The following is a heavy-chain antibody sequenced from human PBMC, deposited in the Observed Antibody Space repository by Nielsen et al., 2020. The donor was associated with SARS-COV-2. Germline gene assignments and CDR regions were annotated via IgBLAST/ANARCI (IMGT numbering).Heavy chain of an antibody. Sequence: GESLKISCAASGFTFSSYSMNWVRQAPGKGLEWVSSISSSSSYIYYADSVKGRFTISRDNAKNSLYLQMNSLRAEDTAVYYCARDPMIVVAPRGYYYYGMDVWGQGTTVTVSS. J-gene: IGHJ6*02. CDR3: ARDPMIVVAPRGYYYYGMDV. V-gene: IGHV3-21*01. CDR1: GFTFSSYS. CDR2: ISSSSSYI. D-gene: IGHD3-22*01.